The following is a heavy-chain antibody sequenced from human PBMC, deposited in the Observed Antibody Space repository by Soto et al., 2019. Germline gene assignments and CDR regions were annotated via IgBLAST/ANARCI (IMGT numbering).Heavy chain of an antibody. CDR3: ARDGGSYYDSSGYPGSLGMDV. Sequence: PSETLSLTCTVYGGSISSGGYSWIWIRQHPGTGVEWIGYIYYSGSTYYNPSLKSRVTISVDTSKNQFSLKLSSVTAADTAVYYCARDGGSYYDSSGYPGSLGMDVWGQGTTVTVSS. CDR2: IYYSGST. D-gene: IGHD3-22*01. CDR1: GGSISSGGYS. J-gene: IGHJ6*02. V-gene: IGHV4-31*03.